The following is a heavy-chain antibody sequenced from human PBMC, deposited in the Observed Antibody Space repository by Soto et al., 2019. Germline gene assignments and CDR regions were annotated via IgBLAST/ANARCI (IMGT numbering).Heavy chain of an antibody. D-gene: IGHD2-8*01. V-gene: IGHV2-5*02. Sequence: QITLKESGPTLVKPTQTLTLTCTFSGFSLSTGGVGVGWIRQLPGKALEWLALIYWDDDKRYTPSLQNRLTITKTSYYQVVLTMTNMDPVDTSTYYCAHRNVEVVAESTNTFHYWGQGNLFTVSS. CDR1: GFSLSTGGVG. CDR2: IYWDDDK. J-gene: IGHJ4*02. CDR3: AHRNVEVVAESTNTFHY.